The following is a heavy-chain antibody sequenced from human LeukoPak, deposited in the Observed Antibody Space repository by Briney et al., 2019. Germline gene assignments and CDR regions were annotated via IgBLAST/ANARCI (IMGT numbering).Heavy chain of an antibody. CDR1: GYTFTSYA. V-gene: IGHV1-69*13. D-gene: IGHD1-26*01. J-gene: IGHJ4*02. Sequence: SVKVSYKASGYTFTSYAMHWVRQAPGQGLEWMGGIIPIFGTANYAQKFQGRVTITADESTSTAYMELSSLRSEDTAVYYCARFVAGATLDYWGQGTLVTVSS. CDR3: ARFVAGATLDY. CDR2: IIPIFGTA.